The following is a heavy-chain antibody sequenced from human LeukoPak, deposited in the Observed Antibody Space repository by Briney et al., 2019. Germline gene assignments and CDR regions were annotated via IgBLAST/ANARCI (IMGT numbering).Heavy chain of an antibody. CDR2: ISSVGSDT. V-gene: IGHV3-74*01. Sequence: GGSLTLSCAASGCTFSNYWMHWVRHPPGKGLVWVSRISSVGSDTSYADSVKGRFTLSRDNTKHVLCMQMSVLRADEAEFYCCARWDCYVDGSDSWGQGTLVTVSS. D-gene: IGHD2-21*02. J-gene: IGHJ4*02. CDR3: ARWDCYVDGSDS. CDR1: GCTFSNYW.